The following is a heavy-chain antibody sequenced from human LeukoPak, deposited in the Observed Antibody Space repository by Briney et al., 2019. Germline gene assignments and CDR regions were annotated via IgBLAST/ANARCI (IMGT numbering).Heavy chain of an antibody. CDR1: GFTFGSYE. Sequence: PGGSLRLSCAASGFTFGSYEMNWVRQAPGKGLEWVSYISSSGSTIYYADSVKGRFTISRDNAKNSLYLQMNSLRAEDTAVYYCVGARTTVTDYFQHWGQGTLVTVSS. CDR2: ISSSGSTI. CDR3: VGARTTVTDYFQH. V-gene: IGHV3-48*03. D-gene: IGHD4-17*01. J-gene: IGHJ1*01.